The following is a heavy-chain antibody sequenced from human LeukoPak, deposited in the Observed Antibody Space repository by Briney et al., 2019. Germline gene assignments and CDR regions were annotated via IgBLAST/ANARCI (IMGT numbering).Heavy chain of an antibody. CDR3: AREVAVAVPPFDY. Sequence: PGGSLRLSCAASGFTFSSYEMNWVRQAPGKGLEWVSSISSTSSYIYYADSVKGRFTISRDNAKNSLYLQMNSLRAEDTAVYYCAREVAVAVPPFDYWGQGTLVTVSS. D-gene: IGHD6-19*01. V-gene: IGHV3-21*01. CDR1: GFTFSSYE. J-gene: IGHJ4*02. CDR2: ISSTSSYI.